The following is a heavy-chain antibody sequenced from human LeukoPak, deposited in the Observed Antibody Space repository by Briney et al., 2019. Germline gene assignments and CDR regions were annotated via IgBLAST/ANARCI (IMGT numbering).Heavy chain of an antibody. Sequence: GGSLGLSCVASEFTFSSHAMNWVRQAPGKGLEWVANIKQDGSKKSYVDSVKGRFTISRDNAKNSLYLQMNSLRAEDTAIYYCTRVGYIDEGIDYWGQGTLVTVSS. V-gene: IGHV3-7*04. CDR3: TRVGYIDEGIDY. D-gene: IGHD5-24*01. CDR2: IKQDGSKK. J-gene: IGHJ4*02. CDR1: EFTFSSHA.